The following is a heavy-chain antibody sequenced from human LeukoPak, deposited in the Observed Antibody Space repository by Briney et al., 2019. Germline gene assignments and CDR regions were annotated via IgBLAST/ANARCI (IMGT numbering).Heavy chain of an antibody. V-gene: IGHV3-30-3*01. CDR2: ISYDGSNK. Sequence: GGSLRLSCAASGFTFSSYAMHRVRQAPGKGLEWVAVISYDGSNKYYADSVKGRFTISRDNSKNTLYLQMNSLRAEDTAVYYCARDGYDFWSGYYRYYYYGMDVWGQGTTVTVSS. CDR3: ARDGYDFWSGYYRYYYYGMDV. D-gene: IGHD3-3*01. J-gene: IGHJ6*02. CDR1: GFTFSSYA.